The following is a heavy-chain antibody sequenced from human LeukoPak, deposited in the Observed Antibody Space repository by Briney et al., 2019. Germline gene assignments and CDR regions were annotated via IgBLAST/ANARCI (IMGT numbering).Heavy chain of an antibody. J-gene: IGHJ3*02. CDR3: AREETVMGEAFDI. V-gene: IGHV3-21*01. D-gene: IGHD2-8*01. CDR2: MSSSSSYI. Sequence: GGSLRLSCAASRFTFSSYSMNWVRQAPGKGLEWVSSMSSSSSYIYYADSVKGRFTISRDNAKNSLYLQMNSLRTEDTAVYYCAREETVMGEAFDIWGQGTMVTVSS. CDR1: RFTFSSYS.